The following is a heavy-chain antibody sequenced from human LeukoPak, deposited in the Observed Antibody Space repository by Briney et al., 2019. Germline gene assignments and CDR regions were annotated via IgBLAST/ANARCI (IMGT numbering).Heavy chain of an antibody. Sequence: PSETLSLTRTVSGGSISSYYWSWIRQPPGKGLEWIGYIYYSGSTNYNPSLKSRVTISVDTSKNQFSLKLSSVTAADTAVYYCARRALGYCSGGSCYDAFDIWGQGTMVTVSS. D-gene: IGHD2-15*01. CDR3: ARRALGYCSGGSCYDAFDI. V-gene: IGHV4-59*08. CDR1: GGSISSYY. CDR2: IYYSGST. J-gene: IGHJ3*02.